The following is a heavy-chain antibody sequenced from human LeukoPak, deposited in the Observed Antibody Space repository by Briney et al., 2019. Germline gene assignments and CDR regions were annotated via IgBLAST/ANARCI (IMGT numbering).Heavy chain of an antibody. CDR1: GFTFSSYE. Sequence: GGSLRLSCAASGFTFSSYEMNWVRQAPGKGLEWVSYISSSGSTIYYADSVEGRFTISRDNAKNSLYLQMNSLRAEDTAVYYCARARIVGAMDYWGQGTLVTVSS. J-gene: IGHJ4*02. V-gene: IGHV3-48*03. CDR3: ARARIVGAMDY. D-gene: IGHD1-26*01. CDR2: ISSSGSTI.